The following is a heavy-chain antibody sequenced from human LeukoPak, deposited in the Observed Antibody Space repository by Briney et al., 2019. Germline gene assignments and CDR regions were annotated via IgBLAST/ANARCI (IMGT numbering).Heavy chain of an antibody. V-gene: IGHV3-53*01. Sequence: PGGSLRLSCAASGFTVSSNYMSWVRQAPGKGLEWVSVIYSGGSTYYADSVKGRFTISRDNSKNTLYLQMNSLRAEDTAVYYCARAYYDFWSGYSPGYYYMDVWGKGTTVTVSS. D-gene: IGHD3-3*01. CDR2: IYSGGST. CDR1: GFTVSSNY. J-gene: IGHJ6*03. CDR3: ARAYYDFWSGYSPGYYYMDV.